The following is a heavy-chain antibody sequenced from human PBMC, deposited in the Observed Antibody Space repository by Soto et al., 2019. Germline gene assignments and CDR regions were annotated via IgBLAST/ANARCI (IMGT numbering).Heavy chain of an antibody. D-gene: IGHD2-21*02. CDR2: ISGSGGST. Sequence: PGGSLRLSCAASGFTFSSYAMSWVRQAPGKGLEWVSAISGSGGSTYYADSVKGRFTISRDNSKNTLYLQMNSLRAEDTAVYYCAKAFGFCGGDCYLIPFDYWGQGTLVTVSS. J-gene: IGHJ4*02. CDR1: GFTFSSYA. CDR3: AKAFGFCGGDCYLIPFDY. V-gene: IGHV3-23*01.